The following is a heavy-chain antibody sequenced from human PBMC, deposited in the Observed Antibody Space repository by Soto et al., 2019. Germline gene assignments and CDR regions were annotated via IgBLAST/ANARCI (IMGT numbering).Heavy chain of an antibody. V-gene: IGHV3-13*01. CDR3: ARRSGGIMDAFDI. D-gene: IGHD2-15*01. CDR2: IGTAGDT. Sequence: EVQLVESGGGLVQPGGSLRLSCAASGFTFSSYDMHWVRQATGKGLEWVAAIGTAGDTYYPGSVKGRFTISRENAKNSLSLQMNSLRAGDTAVYYCARRSGGIMDAFDIWGQGTMVTVSS. CDR1: GFTFSSYD. J-gene: IGHJ3*02.